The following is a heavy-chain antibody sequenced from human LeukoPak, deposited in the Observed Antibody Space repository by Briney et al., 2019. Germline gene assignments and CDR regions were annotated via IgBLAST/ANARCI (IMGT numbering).Heavy chain of an antibody. CDR3: AISAGGRSWTPFYYYGMDV. J-gene: IGHJ6*02. D-gene: IGHD2-15*01. CDR1: GGTFSSYA. V-gene: IGHV1-69*13. CDR2: IIPIFGTA. Sequence: ASVKVSCKASGGTFSSYAISWVRQAPGQGLEWMGGIIPIFGTANYAQKFQGRVTITADESTSAAYMELSSLRSEDTAVYYCAISAGGRSWTPFYYYGMDVWGQGTTVTVSS.